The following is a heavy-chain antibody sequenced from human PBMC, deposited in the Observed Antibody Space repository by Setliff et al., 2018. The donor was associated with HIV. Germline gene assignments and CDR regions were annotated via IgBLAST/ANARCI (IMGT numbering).Heavy chain of an antibody. V-gene: IGHV3-9*03. D-gene: IGHD6-13*01. CDR3: AKATDGYIAAAGRFDC. Sequence: GGSLRLSCAASGFTFDDYAMHWVRQAPGKGLEWVSGISWNGGSIGYADSVKGRFSISRDNAKNSLYLQVNSVRAEDMALYYCAKATDGYIAAAGRFDCWGQGTLGTVSS. J-gene: IGHJ4*02. CDR2: ISWNGGSI. CDR1: GFTFDDYA.